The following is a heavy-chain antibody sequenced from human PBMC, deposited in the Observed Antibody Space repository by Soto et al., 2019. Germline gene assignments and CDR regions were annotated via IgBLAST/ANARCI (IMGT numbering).Heavy chain of an antibody. D-gene: IGHD6-19*01. CDR3: AKAPTTTAVAGSYFDY. J-gene: IGHJ4*02. Sequence: SLRLSCAASGFTFSSYAMSWVRQAPGKGLEWVSGISGSGGSIYYADSAKGRLTITRDNSKNTLYLQMNSLRAEDTAVYYCAKAPTTTAVAGSYFDYWGQGTRVTVSS. CDR2: ISGSGGSI. V-gene: IGHV3-23*01. CDR1: GFTFSSYA.